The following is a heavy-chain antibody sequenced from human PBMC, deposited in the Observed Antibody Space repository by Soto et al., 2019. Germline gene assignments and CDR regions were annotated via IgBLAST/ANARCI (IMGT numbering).Heavy chain of an antibody. CDR1: GFTFSSYA. CDR3: AKGDYYDSSGDHYDY. D-gene: IGHD3-22*01. CDR2: ISGSGGST. J-gene: IGHJ4*02. V-gene: IGHV3-23*01. Sequence: PGGSLRLSCAASGFTFSSYAMSWVRQAPGKGLEWVSAISGSGGSTYYADSVKGRFTISRDNSKNTLYLQMNSLRAEDTAVYYCAKGDYYDSSGDHYDYWGQGTLVTVSS.